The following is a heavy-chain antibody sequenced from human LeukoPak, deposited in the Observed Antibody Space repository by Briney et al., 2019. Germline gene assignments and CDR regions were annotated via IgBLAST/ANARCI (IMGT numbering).Heavy chain of an antibody. D-gene: IGHD1-26*01. J-gene: IGHJ5*02. CDR1: GGSFSDYY. V-gene: IGHV4-34*01. Sequence: PSETLSLTCAVYGGSFSDYYWSWIRQPPGKGLEWIGEINHSGSTSYNPSLKSRVTISVDTSKNQFSLKLSSVTAADTAVYYCARQWGGSFRPWGQGTLVTVSS. CDR2: INHSGST. CDR3: ARQWGGSFRP.